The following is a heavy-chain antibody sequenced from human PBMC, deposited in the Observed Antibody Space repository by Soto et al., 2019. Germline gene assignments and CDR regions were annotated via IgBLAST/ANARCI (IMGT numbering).Heavy chain of an antibody. D-gene: IGHD1-26*01. V-gene: IGHV3-23*01. CDR3: AKNQGVELVPLATVDWFDP. Sequence: LRLSCAGSGFIFENFGMSWVRQAPGKGLEWISSISGSGFKKYYADSVKGRFTISRDNSKSTVYLELNNLSAEDTAVYHCAKNQGVELVPLATVDWFDPWGQGSVVTVSS. CDR2: ISGSGFKK. J-gene: IGHJ5*02. CDR1: GFIFENFG.